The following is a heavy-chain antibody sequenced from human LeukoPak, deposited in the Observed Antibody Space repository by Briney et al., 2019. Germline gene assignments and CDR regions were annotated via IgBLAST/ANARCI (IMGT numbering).Heavy chain of an antibody. D-gene: IGHD2-2*01. Sequence: ASVKISCKASGYSFTSYAMHCVRQAPGQRLELMGWTNAGNGNTKYSQKFQGRVTITRDTSASTAYMELSSLRSEDTAVYYCARDIVVVPAAPLDYWGQGTLVTVSS. CDR2: TNAGNGNT. CDR1: GYSFTSYA. J-gene: IGHJ4*02. V-gene: IGHV1-3*01. CDR3: ARDIVVVPAAPLDY.